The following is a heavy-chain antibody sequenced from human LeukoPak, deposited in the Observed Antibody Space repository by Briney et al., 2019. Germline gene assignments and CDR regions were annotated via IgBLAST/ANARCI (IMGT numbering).Heavy chain of an antibody. CDR1: GYTFTNYD. CDR2: MNPNSGNT. Sequence: ASVKVSCKASGYTFTNYDINWVRQATGQGLEWMGWMNPNSGNTGYAQKFQGRVTITRNTSISTAYMELSSLRSEDTAVYYCARGRKQLATPRYYYYMDVWGKGTTVTVSS. D-gene: IGHD6-6*01. V-gene: IGHV1-8*03. CDR3: ARGRKQLATPRYYYYMDV. J-gene: IGHJ6*03.